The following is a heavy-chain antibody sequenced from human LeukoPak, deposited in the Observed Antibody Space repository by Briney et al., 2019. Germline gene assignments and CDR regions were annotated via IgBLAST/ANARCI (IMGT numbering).Heavy chain of an antibody. CDR2: IYYTGT. Sequence: PSETLSLTCTVSGGSVTDYYWSWIRQSPGKGLEWIGYIYYTGTSYNPSLQSRVTISADTSKNQFSLELISVTAADTAVYYCASRKLGNDYWGQGTLVTVSS. CDR1: GGSVTDYY. J-gene: IGHJ4*02. D-gene: IGHD7-27*01. V-gene: IGHV4-59*02. CDR3: ASRKLGNDY.